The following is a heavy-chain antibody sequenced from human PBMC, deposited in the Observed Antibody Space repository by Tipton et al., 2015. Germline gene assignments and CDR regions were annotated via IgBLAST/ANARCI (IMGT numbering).Heavy chain of an antibody. CDR2: INPSGGST. V-gene: IGHV1-46*01. Sequence: QMQLVQSGAEVKKPGASVKVSCKASGYTFSSYDINWVRQAPGQGLEWMGIINPSGGSTSYAQKFQGRVTVATDKSTSTVYMELSSLRSEDTAVYYCARDNSIVGPTNYYIDYWGQGTLVTVSS. CDR3: ARDNSIVGPTNYYIDY. CDR1: GYTFSSYD. D-gene: IGHD1-26*01. J-gene: IGHJ4*02.